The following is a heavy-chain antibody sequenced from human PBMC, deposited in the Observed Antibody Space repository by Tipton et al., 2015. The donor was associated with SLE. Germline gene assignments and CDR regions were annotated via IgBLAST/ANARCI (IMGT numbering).Heavy chain of an antibody. Sequence: QSGAEVKKPGASVKVSCKASGYTFTGYYMHWVRQAPGQGLEWMGRINPNSGGTNYADSVKGRFTISRDNSKNTLYLQMNSLRAEDTAVYYCAKLEATVTTYFDYWGQGTLVTVSS. J-gene: IGHJ4*02. D-gene: IGHD4-17*01. CDR1: GYTFTGYY. V-gene: IGHV1-2*06. CDR3: AKLEATVTTYFDY. CDR2: INPNSGGT.